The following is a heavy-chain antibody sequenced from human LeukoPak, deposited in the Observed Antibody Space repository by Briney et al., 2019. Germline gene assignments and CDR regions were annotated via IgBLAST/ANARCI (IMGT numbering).Heavy chain of an antibody. CDR1: GYTFTSYY. D-gene: IGHD6-13*01. CDR3: ARVKGTSSSWYRGAFDI. V-gene: IGHV1-46*03. Sequence: ASVKVSCKASGYTFTSYYMHWVRQAPGQGLEWMGIINPSGGSTSYAQKFQGRVTMTRDTSTSTVYMELSSLRSEDTAVYYCARVKGTSSSWYRGAFDIWGQRTMVTVSS. CDR2: INPSGGST. J-gene: IGHJ3*02.